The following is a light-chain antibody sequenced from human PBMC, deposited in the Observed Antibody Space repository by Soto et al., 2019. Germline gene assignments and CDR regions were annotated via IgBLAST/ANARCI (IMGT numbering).Light chain of an antibody. CDR2: GAS. J-gene: IGKJ4*01. CDR1: QSVSGN. V-gene: IGKV3-15*01. CDR3: QQYHNWPPGLT. Sequence: EVVMTQSPATLSVSPGERVTLSCTASQSVSGNLAWNQQKPGQAPRLLIHGASTRATDIPARFSGSGSGTEFTLTITSLQSEDFAVYYCQQYHNWPPGLTFGGGTRVEIK.